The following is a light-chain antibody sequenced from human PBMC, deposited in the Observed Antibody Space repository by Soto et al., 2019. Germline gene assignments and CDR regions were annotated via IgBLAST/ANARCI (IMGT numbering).Light chain of an antibody. CDR2: DVS. CDR3: SSYTSTNFVI. CDR1: SGDIGDYKY. J-gene: IGLJ2*01. Sequence: QSALTQPASVSGSPGQSITIFCTGSSGDIGDYKYVSWYKQHPGKAPKLMIYDVSNRPSGVSNRFSASKSGNTASLTISGLQAEDEADYYCSSYTSTNFVIFGGGTKVTVL. V-gene: IGLV2-14*01.